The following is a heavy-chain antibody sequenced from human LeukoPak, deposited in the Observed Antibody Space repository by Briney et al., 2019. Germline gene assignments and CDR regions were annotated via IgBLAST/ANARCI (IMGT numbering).Heavy chain of an antibody. V-gene: IGHV1-24*01. Sequence: ASVKVSCKVSGYTLTELPMHWVRQAPGKGLEWMGGFDPEDGETIYAQKFQGRVTMTEDISTDTAYMELSSLRSEDTAVYYCATTPDYDILTGYKTWGQGTLVTVSS. CDR3: ATTPDYDILTGYKT. CDR2: FDPEDGET. D-gene: IGHD3-9*01. J-gene: IGHJ5*02. CDR1: GYTLTELP.